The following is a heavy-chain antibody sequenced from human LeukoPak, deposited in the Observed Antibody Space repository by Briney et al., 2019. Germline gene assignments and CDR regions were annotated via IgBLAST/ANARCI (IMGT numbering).Heavy chain of an antibody. D-gene: IGHD6-6*01. CDR1: GGSISSYY. Sequence: SETLSLTCTVSGGSISSYYWSWIRQPAGKGLEWIGRIYTSGSTNYNPSLKSRVTISVDTSKNQFSLKLSSVTAADTAVYYCARAPKYSSSSGFDYWGQGTLVTVSS. V-gene: IGHV4-4*07. CDR3: ARAPKYSSSSGFDY. CDR2: IYTSGST. J-gene: IGHJ4*02.